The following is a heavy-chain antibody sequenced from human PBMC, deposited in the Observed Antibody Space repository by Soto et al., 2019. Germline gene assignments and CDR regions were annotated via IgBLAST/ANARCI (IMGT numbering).Heavy chain of an antibody. CDR2: ISYDGSNK. V-gene: IGHV3-30-3*01. D-gene: IGHD4-17*01. CDR3: ARGADYGDYFDY. CDR1: GFTFSSYA. J-gene: IGHJ4*02. Sequence: PGGSLRLSCAASGFTFSSYAMHWVRQAPGEGLEWVAVISYDGSNKYYADSVKGRFTISRDNSKNTLYLQMNSLRAEDTAVYYCARGADYGDYFDYWGQGTLVTVSS.